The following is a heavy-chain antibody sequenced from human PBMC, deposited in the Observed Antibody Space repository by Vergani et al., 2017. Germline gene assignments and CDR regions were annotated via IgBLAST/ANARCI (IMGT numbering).Heavy chain of an antibody. V-gene: IGHV3-33*01. J-gene: IGHJ5*02. CDR1: GFTFNQYG. CDR3: ARDFRLLYNRFDP. Sequence: QVQLVESGGGVVQPGRSLRLSCAASGFTFNQYGMHRVRQAPGKGLEWVAVTWYDGNNKQYADSVKGRFTISRDNSKSTMYLQMNSLRDEDTGVYYCARDFRLLYNRFDPWGQGTMVTVSS. CDR2: TWYDGNNK. D-gene: IGHD1-14*01.